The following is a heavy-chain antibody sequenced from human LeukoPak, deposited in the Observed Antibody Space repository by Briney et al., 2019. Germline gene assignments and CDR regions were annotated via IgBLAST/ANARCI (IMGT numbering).Heavy chain of an antibody. CDR1: GFTFSSSS. D-gene: IGHD2-15*01. CDR3: ARDPIVGARGSFDY. Sequence: PGGSLRLSCAASGFTFSSSSMNWVRPAPGKGLEWVSYISSGSSSIFYADSVKGRFTISRDNAKNSLFLQMNSLRGEDTAVYYCARDPIVGARGSFDYWGQGTLVTVSS. CDR2: ISSGSSSI. V-gene: IGHV3-48*01. J-gene: IGHJ4*02.